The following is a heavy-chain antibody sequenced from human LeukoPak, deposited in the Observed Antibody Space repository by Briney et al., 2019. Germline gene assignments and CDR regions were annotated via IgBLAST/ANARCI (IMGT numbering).Heavy chain of an antibody. Sequence: TSGTLSLTCAVSGGSISSSNWWSWVRQPPGKGLEWIGEIYHSGSTNYNPSLKSRVTISVDKPKNQFSLKLSSVTAADTAVYYCARVSSGSGTDPWGQGTLVTVSS. J-gene: IGHJ5*02. V-gene: IGHV4-4*02. CDR3: ARVSSGSGTDP. CDR2: IYHSGST. CDR1: GGSISSSNW. D-gene: IGHD3-10*01.